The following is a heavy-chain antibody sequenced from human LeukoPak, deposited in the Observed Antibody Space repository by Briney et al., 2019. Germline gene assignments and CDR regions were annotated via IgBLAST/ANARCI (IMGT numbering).Heavy chain of an antibody. V-gene: IGHV4-59*08. J-gene: IGHJ3*02. CDR1: GGSISSYY. CDR3: ARHYDSSGYYSTRAFDI. CDR2: IYYSGST. Sequence: PSETLSLTCTVSGGSISSYYWSWIRQPPGKGLEWLGYIYYSGSTNYNPSLKGRVTISVDTSKNQFSLKLSSVTAADTAVYYCARHYDSSGYYSTRAFDIWGQGTMVTVSS. D-gene: IGHD3-22*01.